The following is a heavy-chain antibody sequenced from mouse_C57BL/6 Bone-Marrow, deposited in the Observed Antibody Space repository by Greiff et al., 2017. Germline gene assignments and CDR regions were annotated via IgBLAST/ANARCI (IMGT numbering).Heavy chain of an antibody. J-gene: IGHJ3*01. CDR3: VRGGSAWFAY. V-gene: IGHV10-3*01. CDR2: IRSKSSNYAT. CDR1: GFTFNTYA. Sequence: EVKLVESGGGLVQPKGSLKLSCAASGFTFNTYAMHWVRQAPGKGLAWVARIRSKSSNYATYYADSVKDRFTISRDDSQIMLYLQMNNLNTEDTAMYYCVRGGSAWFAYWGQGTLVTVSA.